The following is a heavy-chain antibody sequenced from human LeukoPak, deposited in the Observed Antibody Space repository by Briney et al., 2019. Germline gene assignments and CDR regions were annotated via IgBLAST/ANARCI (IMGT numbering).Heavy chain of an antibody. J-gene: IGHJ1*01. CDR1: TFTFSNSD. CDR2: ISGSGDTT. D-gene: IGHD4-17*01. CDR3: AKEATVISEYFQH. Sequence: GGSLRLSCTASTFTFSNSDMSWFRQPPGKGLEWVSVISGSGDTTSYADSVKGRFTISRDNPKNTLYLQMNSLRAEDTAVYYCAKEATVISEYFQHWGQGTLVTVSS. V-gene: IGHV3-23*01.